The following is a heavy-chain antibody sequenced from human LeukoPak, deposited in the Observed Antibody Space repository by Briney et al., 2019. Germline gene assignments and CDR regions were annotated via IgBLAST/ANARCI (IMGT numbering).Heavy chain of an antibody. J-gene: IGHJ4*02. Sequence: SETLSLTCTVSGGSISSYYWSWIRQPPGKRLGWIGCMYDSGSTNYNPSLKSRVTISVDTSKTQFSLKLSSLTAADTAVYSCARAPNPRYSYGSSYFDYWGQGTLVTVSS. CDR1: GGSISSYY. V-gene: IGHV4-59*01. CDR3: ARAPNPRYSYGSSYFDY. D-gene: IGHD5-18*01. CDR2: MYDSGST.